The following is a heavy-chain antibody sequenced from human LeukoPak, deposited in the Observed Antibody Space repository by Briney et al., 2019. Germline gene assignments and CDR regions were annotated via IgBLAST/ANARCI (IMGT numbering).Heavy chain of an antibody. CDR2: IYYSGST. D-gene: IGHD3-16*02. V-gene: IGHV4-59*08. CDR1: GGSISSYY. CDR3: ARYSYDYVWGSNPEGAFDI. J-gene: IGHJ3*02. Sequence: SETLSLTCTVSGGSISSYYWSWIRQPPGKGLEWIGYIYYSGSTNYNPSLKSRVTISVDTSKNQFSLKLSSVTAADTAVYYCARYSYDYVWGSNPEGAFDIWGQGTMVTVSS.